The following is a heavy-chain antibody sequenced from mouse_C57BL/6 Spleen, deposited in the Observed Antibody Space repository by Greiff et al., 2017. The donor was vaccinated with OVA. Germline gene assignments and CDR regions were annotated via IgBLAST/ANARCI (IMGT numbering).Heavy chain of an antibody. CDR2: ISSGGSYT. D-gene: IGHD2-2*01. CDR3: AGYENYFDY. V-gene: IGHV5-6*01. J-gene: IGHJ2*01. Sequence: EVHLVESGGDLVKPGGSLKLSCAASGFTFSSYGMSWVRQTPDKRLEWVATISSGGSYTYYPDSVKGRFTISRGNAKNTLYLQMSSLKSEDTAMYYCAGYENYFDYWGQGTTLTVSS. CDR1: GFTFSSYG.